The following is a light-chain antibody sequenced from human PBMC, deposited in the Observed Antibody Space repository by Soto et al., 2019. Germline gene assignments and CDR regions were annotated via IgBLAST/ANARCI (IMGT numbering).Light chain of an antibody. V-gene: IGKV1-33*01. CDR3: QYCDYLPL. CDR2: GAS. Sequence: DIQMTQSPSSLSASVGDRVTITCQASHDISNYLNWYQHKPGKAPKLLIYGASNLETGVPSRFSGSGSVTDVTFTISSLQTEDIATYYCQYCDYLPLFGPGTTVDLK. CDR1: HDISNY. J-gene: IGKJ3*01.